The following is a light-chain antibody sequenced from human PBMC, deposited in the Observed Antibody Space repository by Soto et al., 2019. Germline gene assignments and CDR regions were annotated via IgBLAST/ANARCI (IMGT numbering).Light chain of an antibody. Sequence: QSAPTQPASVSGSPGQSITISCTGVSNDAGGYYLVSWYQQYPGQAPKLIIYEDTKRPSGVSSRFSGSTSANTPSLTISGLQAADEADYYRCSYAGHSTYVFAGGTKLTVL. CDR2: EDT. CDR1: SNDAGGYYL. J-gene: IGLJ1*01. V-gene: IGLV2-23*01. CDR3: CSYAGHSTYV.